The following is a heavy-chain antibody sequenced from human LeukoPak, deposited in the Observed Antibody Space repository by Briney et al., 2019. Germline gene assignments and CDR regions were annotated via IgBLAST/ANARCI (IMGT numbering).Heavy chain of an antibody. Sequence: PGRSLRLSCAASGFTFSSYGMHWVRQAPGEGLEWVAVISYDGSNKYYADSVKGRFTISRDNSKNTLYLQMNSLRAEDTAVYYCAREYSSGWYFDRDYWGQGTLVTVSS. J-gene: IGHJ4*02. CDR1: GFTFSSYG. CDR2: ISYDGSNK. V-gene: IGHV3-30*03. D-gene: IGHD6-19*01. CDR3: AREYSSGWYFDRDY.